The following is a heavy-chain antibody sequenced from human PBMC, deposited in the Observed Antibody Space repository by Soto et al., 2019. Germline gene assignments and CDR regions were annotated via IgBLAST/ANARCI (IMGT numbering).Heavy chain of an antibody. Sequence: GGSLRLSCAASGFTFSDYYMSWIRQAPGKGLEWVSYISSSGSTIYYADSVKGRFTIARDKPKNSLYLQMNSLRAEDTAVYYCARGNTIFGVVADFDYWGQGTLVTVSS. CDR1: GFTFSDYY. CDR2: ISSSGSTI. V-gene: IGHV3-11*01. D-gene: IGHD3-3*01. J-gene: IGHJ4*02. CDR3: ARGNTIFGVVADFDY.